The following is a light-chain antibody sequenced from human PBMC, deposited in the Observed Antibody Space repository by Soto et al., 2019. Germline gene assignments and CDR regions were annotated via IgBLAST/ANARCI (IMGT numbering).Light chain of an antibody. CDR3: CSYGHTIVK. V-gene: IGLV2-23*01. J-gene: IGLJ2*01. CDR1: TTDFGDYNR. Sequence: QSVLTQPASVSGSPGQSITFSCTGTTTDFGDYNRVSWYQQHPGKAPKLMIYEGSKRPSGVSDRFSGSKSGNTASLTISGLQAEDEADYYCCSYGHTIVKFGGGTKLTVL. CDR2: EGS.